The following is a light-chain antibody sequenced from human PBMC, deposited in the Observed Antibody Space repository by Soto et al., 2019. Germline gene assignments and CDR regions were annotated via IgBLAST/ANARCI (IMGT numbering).Light chain of an antibody. V-gene: IGKV4-1*01. CDR3: QQYHSNPST. J-gene: IGKJ2*01. CDR2: WAS. CDR1: QSLYNSNNLNY. Sequence: IVMTQSPDSLAVSLGERATINCKSSQSLYNSNNLNYLAWYQQKPGQPPKLLLYWASTRESGVPDRFRGSGSGTDFTLTISSLQAADVAVYYCQQYHSNPSTFGQGTKLEIK.